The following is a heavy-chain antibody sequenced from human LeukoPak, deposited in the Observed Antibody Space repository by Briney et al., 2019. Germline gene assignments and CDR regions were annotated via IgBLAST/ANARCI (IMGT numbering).Heavy chain of an antibody. CDR2: MNPSGIT. CDR3: ARGWASTAY. CDR1: GFTFSSYR. Sequence: GSLRLSCAASGFTFSSYRMNWVRQPPGKGLEWIGEMNPSGITNYNASLKSRVTISADTSKNQFSLKLNSVTAADTAVYYCARGWASTAYWGQGTLVTVSS. D-gene: IGHD2-2*01. J-gene: IGHJ4*02. V-gene: IGHV4-34*01.